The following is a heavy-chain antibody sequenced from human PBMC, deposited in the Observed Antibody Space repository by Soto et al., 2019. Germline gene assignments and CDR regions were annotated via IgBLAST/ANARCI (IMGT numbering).Heavy chain of an antibody. CDR2: ISGSGVST. CDR1: GFIFTNYA. J-gene: IGHJ5*02. D-gene: IGHD6-13*01. V-gene: IGHV3-23*01. Sequence: GGSLRLSCAASGFIFTNYAMSWVRQAPGKGLDWVSAISGSGVSTHYADSVKGRFTISRDNSKNTLYLQMNSLRAEDTAVYYCAKGGSSWYGGNWFDPWGQGTLVTVSS. CDR3: AKGGSSWYGGNWFDP.